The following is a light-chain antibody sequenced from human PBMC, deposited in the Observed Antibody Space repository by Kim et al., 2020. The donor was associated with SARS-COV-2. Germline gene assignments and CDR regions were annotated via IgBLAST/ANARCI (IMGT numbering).Light chain of an antibody. Sequence: DIVMTQSPDSLAVSLGERATINCKSSQSILYRSNNENYLAWYQHRPGQPPKLLISWASTRESGVPDRFSGSGSGTDFTLTISSLQAEDVAVYYCQQYYTAPPTFGQGTKLEI. CDR1: QSILYRSNNENY. CDR2: WAS. J-gene: IGKJ2*01. CDR3: QQYYTAPPT. V-gene: IGKV4-1*01.